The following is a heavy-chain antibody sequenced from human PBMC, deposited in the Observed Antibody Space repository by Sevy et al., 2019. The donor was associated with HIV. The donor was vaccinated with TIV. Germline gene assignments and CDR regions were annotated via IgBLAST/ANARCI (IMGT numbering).Heavy chain of an antibody. CDR2: IRGRDSST. Sequence: GGSLRLSCAASGFSFSGYVMNWVRQAPGKGLEWVSSIRGRDSSTYYADSVRGRFIISRDNSENTLYLQMNGLRAEDTAVYYCAKVTLWELLAAHDAFDVWGQGTMVTVSS. J-gene: IGHJ3*01. D-gene: IGHD1-26*01. CDR1: GFSFSGYV. CDR3: AKVTLWELLAAHDAFDV. V-gene: IGHV3-23*01.